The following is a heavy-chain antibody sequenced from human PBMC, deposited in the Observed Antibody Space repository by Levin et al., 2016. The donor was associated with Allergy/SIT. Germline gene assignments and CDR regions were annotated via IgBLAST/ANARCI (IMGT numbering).Heavy chain of an antibody. V-gene: IGHV5-10-1*04. CDR2: IDPSDSYT. Sequence: GESLKISCKGSGYSFTSYWISWVRQMPGKGLEWMGRIDPSDSYTNYSPSFQGQVTISADKSISTAYLQWSSLKASDTAMYYCARSPYYYYYMDVWGKGTTVTVSS. CDR3: ARSPYYYYYMDV. CDR1: GYSFTSYW. J-gene: IGHJ6*03.